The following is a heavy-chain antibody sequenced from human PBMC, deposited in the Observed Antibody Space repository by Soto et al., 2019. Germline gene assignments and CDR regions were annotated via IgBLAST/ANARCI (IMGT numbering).Heavy chain of an antibody. CDR1: GYTFTSNH. V-gene: IGHV1-46*01. CDR3: ARGYYDSSAYSYFDY. J-gene: IGHJ4*02. CDR2: INPSGGST. D-gene: IGHD3-22*01. Sequence: QVQLVQSGAEVKKPGASVKVSCKASGYTFTSNHIHWVRQAPGQGLEWMGIINPSGGSTNYAQKFQGRVTRTRDTSTSTVYMELSSLRSEDTAVYYCARGYYDSSAYSYFDYWGQGTLVTVSS.